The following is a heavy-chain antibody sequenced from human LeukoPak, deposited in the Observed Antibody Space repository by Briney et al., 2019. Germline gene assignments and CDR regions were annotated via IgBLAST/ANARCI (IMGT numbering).Heavy chain of an antibody. D-gene: IGHD3-9*01. J-gene: IGHJ4*02. V-gene: IGHV1-24*01. CDR3: ATDILRYFDWLLPY. CDR1: GYTLTELS. CDR2: FDPEDGET. Sequence: ASVKVSCKVSGYTLTELSMHWVRQAPGKGLEWMGGFDPEDGETIYAQKFQGRVTMTEDTSTDTAYMELSSLRSEDTAVYYCATDILRYFDWLLPYWGQGTLVTVFS.